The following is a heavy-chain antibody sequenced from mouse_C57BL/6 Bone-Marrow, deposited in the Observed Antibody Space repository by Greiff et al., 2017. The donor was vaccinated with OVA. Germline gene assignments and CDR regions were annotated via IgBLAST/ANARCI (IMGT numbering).Heavy chain of an antibody. D-gene: IGHD1-1*01. CDR3: AIGGGLITTVFPYWYIDV. Sequence: QVQLQQPGAELVSPGSSVKLSCKASGYTFTSYWMHWVKQRPIQGLEWIGNIHPSDSETHYNQKFKDKATLTVDKSTSTANMQLSSLASEDSAVYYCAIGGGLITTVFPYWYIDVWGTGTTVTVSS. J-gene: IGHJ1*03. V-gene: IGHV1-52*01. CDR2: IHPSDSET. CDR1: GYTFTSYW.